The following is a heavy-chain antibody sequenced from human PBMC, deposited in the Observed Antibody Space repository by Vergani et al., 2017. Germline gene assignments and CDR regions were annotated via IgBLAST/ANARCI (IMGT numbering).Heavy chain of an antibody. D-gene: IGHD2-15*01. CDR1: GFTFNSYG. J-gene: IGHJ4*02. CDR2: IRSDESRR. Sequence: QVQLVESGGGVVQPGGSLRLSCAASGFTFNSYGMHWVRPAPGKGLEWVASIRSDESRRYYGDSMEGPFTISRDNSKNTLYLQMKSLRPEDTAVYYCAKEGGGYCSGGTCYPEYWGQGTLVTVSS. CDR3: AKEGGGYCSGGTCYPEY. V-gene: IGHV3-30*02.